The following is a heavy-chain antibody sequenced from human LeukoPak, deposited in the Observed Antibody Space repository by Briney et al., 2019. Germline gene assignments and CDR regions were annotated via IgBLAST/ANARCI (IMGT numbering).Heavy chain of an antibody. CDR2: IYYSGST. V-gene: IGHV4-39*06. D-gene: IGHD6-13*01. Sequence: SETLSLTCTVSGGSISSSSYYWGWIRQPPGKGLEWIGSIYYSGSTYYNPSLKSRVTISVDTSKNQFPLKLSSVTAADTAVYYCARDYSSYYYYYMDVWGKGTTVTVSS. CDR1: GGSISSSSYY. J-gene: IGHJ6*03. CDR3: ARDYSSYYYYYMDV.